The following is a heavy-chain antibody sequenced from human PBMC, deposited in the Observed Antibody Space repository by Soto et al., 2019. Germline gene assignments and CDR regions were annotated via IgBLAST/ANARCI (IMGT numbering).Heavy chain of an antibody. Sequence: QVQLVQSGAEVKKPGASVTVSCKASGYTFSNYALHWVRQAPGQRLEWLGWINAGNGYTQYSQNFQGRVTLTRDTSATTAYMELSSLRSEDTALYYCARVLDCSGGRCLEDYSYGWDVWGQGTTVTVSS. CDR3: ARVLDCSGGRCLEDYSYGWDV. V-gene: IGHV1-3*01. J-gene: IGHJ6*02. CDR1: GYTFSNYA. D-gene: IGHD2-15*01. CDR2: INAGNGYT.